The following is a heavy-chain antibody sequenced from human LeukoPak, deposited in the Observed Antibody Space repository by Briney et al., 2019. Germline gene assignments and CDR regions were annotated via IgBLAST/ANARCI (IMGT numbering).Heavy chain of an antibody. CDR1: GGSFSGYY. CDR2: INHSGST. CDR3: ARVQQLLDAFDI. Sequence: ASETLSLTCAVYGGSFSGYYWSWIRQPPGKGLEWIGEINHSGSTNYNPSLKSRVTISVDTSKNQFSLKLSSVTAADTAVYYCARVQQLLDAFDIWGQGTMVTVSS. V-gene: IGHV4-34*01. J-gene: IGHJ3*02. D-gene: IGHD6-13*01.